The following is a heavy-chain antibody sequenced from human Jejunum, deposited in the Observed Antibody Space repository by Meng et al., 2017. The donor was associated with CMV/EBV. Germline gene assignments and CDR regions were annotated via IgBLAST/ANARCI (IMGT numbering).Heavy chain of an antibody. CDR2: INPYSGTA. V-gene: IGHV1-46*01. D-gene: IGHD3-3*01. J-gene: IGHJ4*02. CDR1: TFIHYS. CDR3: ARSYDDFWSGYYRRPSY. Sequence: TFIHYSIPWVRQAPGQGLEWMGIINPYSGTATYAQKFQTRVTMTRDKSTSTVYMDLSSLKSEDTAIYYCARSYDDFWSGYYRRPSYWGQGTLVTVSS.